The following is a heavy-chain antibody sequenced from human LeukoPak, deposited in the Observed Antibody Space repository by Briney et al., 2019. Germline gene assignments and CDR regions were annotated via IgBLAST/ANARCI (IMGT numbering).Heavy chain of an antibody. CDR2: IKQDGSEK. V-gene: IGHV3-7*03. CDR1: GFTFRKYW. J-gene: IGHJ4*02. D-gene: IGHD6-6*01. Sequence: GGSLRLSCAASGFTFRKYWMTWVRQAPGKGLEWVANIKQDGSEKYYVDSVKGRFTISRDNAKSSLSLQMNSLRAEDTAVYYCASGLEYWGRGTLVSVSS. CDR3: ASGLEY.